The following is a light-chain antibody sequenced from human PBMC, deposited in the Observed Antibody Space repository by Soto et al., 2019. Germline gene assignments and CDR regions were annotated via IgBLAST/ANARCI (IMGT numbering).Light chain of an antibody. Sequence: VLTQTPSVSGALGLKITMSCTGSSSNIGAGYDVHWYQQFPGAAPRLLIYADNNRPSGVPDRFSASKSGTSASLAITGLQGEDEANYYCQSYDTSLSGVIFGAGTQLTVL. CDR1: SSNIGAGYD. V-gene: IGLV1-40*01. J-gene: IGLJ2*01. CDR2: ADN. CDR3: QSYDTSLSGVI.